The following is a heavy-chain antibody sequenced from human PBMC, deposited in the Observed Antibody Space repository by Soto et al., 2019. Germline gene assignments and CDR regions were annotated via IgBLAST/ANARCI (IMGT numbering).Heavy chain of an antibody. CDR3: ARVLLGFGYTYGDV. CDR1: GGTFSNFA. V-gene: IGHV1-69*12. CDR2: IIPIDATV. D-gene: IGHD3-10*01. J-gene: IGHJ6*01. Sequence: QVQLVQSGAEVKKPGSSVKVSCKASGGTFSNFALISWVRQAPGQGLEWMGGIIPIDATVNYAQKFQGRITLTADESPTAAYMDLGSLSSEDTAVYYCARVLLGFGYTYGDVWGQGTTVTVSS.